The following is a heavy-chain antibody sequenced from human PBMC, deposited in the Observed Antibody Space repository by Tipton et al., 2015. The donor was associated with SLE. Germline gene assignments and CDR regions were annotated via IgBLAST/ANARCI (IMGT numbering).Heavy chain of an antibody. CDR1: GFTFDGYA. D-gene: IGHD1-14*01. CDR3: ARGRTEFDY. J-gene: IGHJ4*02. Sequence: SLRLSCAASGFTFDGYAMHWVRQAPGNCLEWVSGISWNSGSIGYADSVKGRFTISRDNAKNSLYLQMNSLRAEDTAVYYCARGRTEFDYWGQGTLVTVSS. CDR2: ISWNSGSI. V-gene: IGHV3-9*01.